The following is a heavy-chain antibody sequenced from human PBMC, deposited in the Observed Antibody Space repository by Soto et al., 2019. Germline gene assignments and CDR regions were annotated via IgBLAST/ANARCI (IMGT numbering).Heavy chain of an antibody. CDR3: ARTMVRGVMTLQHDYYMDV. J-gene: IGHJ6*03. CDR1: GFTFSDYY. V-gene: IGHV3-11*01. CDR2: ISSSGSTI. Sequence: QVQLVESGGGLVKPGGSLRLSCAASGFTFSDYYMSWIRQAPGKGLEWVSYISSSGSTIYYADSVKGRFTISRDNAKNSLYLQMNSLRAEDTAVYYCARTMVRGVMTLQHDYYMDVWGKGTTVTVSS. D-gene: IGHD3-10*01.